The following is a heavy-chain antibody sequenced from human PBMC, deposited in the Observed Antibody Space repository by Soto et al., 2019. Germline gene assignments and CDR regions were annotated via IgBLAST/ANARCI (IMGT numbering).Heavy chain of an antibody. CDR3: VILEHIPGKDAFDI. CDR2: INAGNGNT. J-gene: IGHJ3*02. V-gene: IGHV1-3*01. CDR1: GYTFTSYA. D-gene: IGHD2-2*02. Sequence: ASVKVSCKASGYTFTSYAMHWVRQAPGQRLEWVGWINAGNGNTKYSQKFQGRVTITRDTSASTAYMELSSLRSEDTAVYYCVILEHIPGKDAFDIWGQGTMVTVSS.